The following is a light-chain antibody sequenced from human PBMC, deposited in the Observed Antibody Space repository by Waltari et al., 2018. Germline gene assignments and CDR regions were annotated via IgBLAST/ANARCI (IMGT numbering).Light chain of an antibody. CDR3: QMYVRLPVT. Sequence: CRASQSVGRSLAWYQRKPGQAPRLLIYDTSNRATGIPERFSGSGSGTDFSLTISRLEPEDFAVYYCQMYVRLPVTFGQGTKVEIK. CDR2: DTS. CDR1: QSVGRS. V-gene: IGKV3-20*01. J-gene: IGKJ1*01.